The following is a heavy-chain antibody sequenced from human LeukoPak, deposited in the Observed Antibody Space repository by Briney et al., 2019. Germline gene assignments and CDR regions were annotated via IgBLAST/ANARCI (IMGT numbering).Heavy chain of an antibody. J-gene: IGHJ3*02. CDR1: GGSISSYY. CDR3: ARVEVVVVVPAAMFDAFDI. Sequence: SETLSLTCTVSGGSISSYYWSWIRQPAGKGLEWIGRIDTSGNTNYKPSLKSRVTMSVDTSKNQFSLKLNSVTAADTAVYYCARVEVVVVVPAAMFDAFDIWGQGTMVTVSS. V-gene: IGHV4-4*07. CDR2: IDTSGNT. D-gene: IGHD2-2*01.